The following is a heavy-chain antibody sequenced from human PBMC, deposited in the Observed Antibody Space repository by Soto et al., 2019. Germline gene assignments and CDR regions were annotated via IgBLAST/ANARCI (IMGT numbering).Heavy chain of an antibody. J-gene: IGHJ5*02. V-gene: IGHV4-39*01. CDR2: IYHTGTT. D-gene: IGHD3-10*01. Sequence: QLQESGPGLVKPSETLPLPCTVSAASISSSNDYWAWIRQSPGRGLEWIGSIYHTGTTYYSPSLKSRVTLSVDTSKNFFPLKLSSVTASDTAIYFCARHGPSAPRGFFDAWGQGVLVTVSS. CDR1: AASISSSNDY. CDR3: ARHGPSAPRGFFDA.